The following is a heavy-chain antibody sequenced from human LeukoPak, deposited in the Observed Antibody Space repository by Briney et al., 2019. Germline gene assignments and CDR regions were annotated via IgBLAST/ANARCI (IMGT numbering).Heavy chain of an antibody. J-gene: IGHJ5*02. Sequence: PSETLSLTCTVSGGSVSSGGFHWSWIRQPAGKGLEWIGRIYTSGSTNYNPSLKSRVTMSVDTSKNQFSLKLSSVTAADTAVYYCAREWVVVVPAAMRDWFDPWGQGTLVTVSS. D-gene: IGHD2-2*01. V-gene: IGHV4-61*02. CDR2: IYTSGST. CDR1: GGSVSSGGFH. CDR3: AREWVVVVPAAMRDWFDP.